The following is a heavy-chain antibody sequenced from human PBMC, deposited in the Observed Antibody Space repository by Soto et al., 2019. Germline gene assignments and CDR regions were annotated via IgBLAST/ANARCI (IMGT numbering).Heavy chain of an antibody. CDR2: IYKGGSA. Sequence: QVQLQESGPGLVKPSGTLSLTCTVVDGSFSIYYWSWIRQPPGKKLEWLGYIYKGGSASYNPSLESRVTISVDTSKNQVSLKLSSVTIADTAVYFCARNLYGDYAFHYWGQGIPVTVSS. CDR1: DGSFSIYY. J-gene: IGHJ4*02. V-gene: IGHV4-59*01. CDR3: ARNLYGDYAFHY. D-gene: IGHD4-17*01.